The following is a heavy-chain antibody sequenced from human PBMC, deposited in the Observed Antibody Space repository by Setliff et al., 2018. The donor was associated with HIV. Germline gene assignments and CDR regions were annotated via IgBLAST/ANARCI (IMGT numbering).Heavy chain of an antibody. J-gene: IGHJ5*02. CDR2: IYYSGSA. V-gene: IGHV4-39*01. D-gene: IGHD2-2*01. CDR1: GGSISSSSYY. CDR3: ARREGYCSGPSCLEFSWFDP. Sequence: PSETLSLTCTVSGGSISSSSYYWGWIRQPPGKGLEWIGSIYYSGSAYYSPSLKSRVTISVDTSKNQFSLKLSSVTAADTAVYYCARREGYCSGPSCLEFSWFDPWGQGTLVTVSS.